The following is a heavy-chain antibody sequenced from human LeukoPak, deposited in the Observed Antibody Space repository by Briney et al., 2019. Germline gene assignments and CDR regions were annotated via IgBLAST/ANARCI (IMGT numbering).Heavy chain of an antibody. D-gene: IGHD1-26*01. CDR1: GGSISSSSYY. J-gene: IGHJ3*02. Sequence: PSETLSLTCTVSGGSISSSSYYWGWIRQPPGKGLEWIGSIYYSGSTYYNPSLKSRVTISVDTSKNQFSLKLSSVTAADTAVYYCARDHNSGSSDGAFDIWGQGTMVTVSS. CDR3: ARDHNSGSSDGAFDI. V-gene: IGHV4-39*07. CDR2: IYYSGST.